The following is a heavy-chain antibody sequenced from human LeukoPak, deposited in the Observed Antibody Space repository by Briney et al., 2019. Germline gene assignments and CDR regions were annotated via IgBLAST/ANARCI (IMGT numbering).Heavy chain of an antibody. Sequence: GGSLRLSCAASGFTFSSYWMSWVRQAPGKGLEWVSAISGSGGSTYYADSVKGRFTISRDNSKDTLYLQMNSLRAEDTAVYYCAKLITYDFWSGHDYWGQGTLVTVSS. CDR2: ISGSGGST. CDR1: GFTFSSYW. J-gene: IGHJ4*02. V-gene: IGHV3-23*01. CDR3: AKLITYDFWSGHDY. D-gene: IGHD3-3*01.